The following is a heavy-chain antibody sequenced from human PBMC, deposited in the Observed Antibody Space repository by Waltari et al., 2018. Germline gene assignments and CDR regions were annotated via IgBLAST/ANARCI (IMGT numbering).Heavy chain of an antibody. CDR2: IKGDGSDK. CDR3: ARELSWSGSDY. D-gene: IGHD1-26*01. V-gene: IGHV3-7*01. CDR1: GPITPHW. J-gene: IGHJ4*02. Sequence: EVQLVESGGGSVQPGGSLGLSCVIHGPITPHWMSWVRQAPGKGLEWVANIKGDGSDKNYLESVKGRFTVSKDNAKNSLYLQMNNLRVEDTAVYYCARELSWSGSDYWGQGTLVTVSS.